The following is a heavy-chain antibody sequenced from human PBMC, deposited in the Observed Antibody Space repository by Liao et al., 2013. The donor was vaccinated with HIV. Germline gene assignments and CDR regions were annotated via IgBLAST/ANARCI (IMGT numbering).Heavy chain of an antibody. J-gene: IGHJ4*02. CDR3: ARSWYSADVIRPGDLGYFDS. V-gene: IGHV4-34*01. D-gene: IGHD4-17*01. CDR1: GGSLSEYS. CDR2: INHRGDI. Sequence: QVQLLQRGAGLLKPSETLSLTCVVSGGSLSEYSWSWIRQTPEKGLEWIGEINHRGDINYRPAPERRVTISLDTSNNQFSLTLASVTAADSAMYFCARSWYSADVIRPGDLGYFDSWGQGILVTVSS.